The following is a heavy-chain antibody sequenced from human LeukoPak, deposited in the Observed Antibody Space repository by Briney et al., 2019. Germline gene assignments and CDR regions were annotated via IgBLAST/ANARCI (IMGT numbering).Heavy chain of an antibody. CDR2: TYYRSKWYN. D-gene: IGHD3-10*01. J-gene: IGHJ4*02. CDR3: VRDVGFDFDY. Sequence: SQTLSLTCALSGDSVSSNTAAWNWIRQSPSRGLEWLGRTYYRSKWYNDYALSVKSRITINPDTSKNQFYLQLNSVTPEDTAMYFCVRDVGFDFDYWGQGTLVTVSS. CDR1: GDSVSSNTAA. V-gene: IGHV6-1*01.